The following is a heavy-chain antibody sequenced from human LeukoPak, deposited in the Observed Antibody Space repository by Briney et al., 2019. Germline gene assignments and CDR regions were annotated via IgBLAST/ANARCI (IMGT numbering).Heavy chain of an antibody. V-gene: IGHV3-11*04. CDR3: ARADCSSTSCYEFDY. J-gene: IGHJ4*02. Sequence: PGGSLRLSCAASGFTFSDYYMSWIRQAPGKGLEGVSYVRSSGSTIYYADSLKGRFTISRDNAKNSLYLQMNSLRAEDTAVYYCARADCSSTSCYEFDYWGQGTLVTVSS. D-gene: IGHD2-2*01. CDR1: GFTFSDYY. CDR2: VRSSGSTI.